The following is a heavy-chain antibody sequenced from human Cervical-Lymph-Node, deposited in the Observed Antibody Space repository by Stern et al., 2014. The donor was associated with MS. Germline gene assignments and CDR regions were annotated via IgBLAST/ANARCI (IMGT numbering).Heavy chain of an antibody. V-gene: IGHV3-30*09. CDR2: ISHDGSNK. Sequence: QMQLVQSGGGVVPPGRSLRLSCADSGSTFSKSAMHWVRQAPGKALEWGAVISHDGSNKQYGDSVKGRLAISRDNSRNTLSLEIYSLRAEDTAVYYCVRTESFYYYDGMDVWGHGTTVIVSS. CDR1: GSTFSKSA. CDR3: VRTESFYYYDGMDV. J-gene: IGHJ6*02.